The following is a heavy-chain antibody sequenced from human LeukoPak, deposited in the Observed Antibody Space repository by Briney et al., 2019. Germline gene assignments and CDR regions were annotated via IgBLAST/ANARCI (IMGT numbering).Heavy chain of an antibody. CDR1: GFTFSSYG. J-gene: IGHJ4*02. Sequence: GGSLRLSCAASGFTFSSYGMHWVRQAPGKGLEWVAFIRYDGSNKYYADSVKGRFTISRDNSKNTLYLQMNSLRAEDTAVYYCAKDYYCSGGSCYFTSPMNFDYWGQGTLATVSS. V-gene: IGHV3-30*02. CDR3: AKDYYCSGGSCYFTSPMNFDY. D-gene: IGHD2-15*01. CDR2: IRYDGSNK.